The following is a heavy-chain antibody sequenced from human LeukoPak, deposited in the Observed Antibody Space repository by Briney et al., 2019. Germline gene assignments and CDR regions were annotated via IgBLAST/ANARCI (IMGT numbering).Heavy chain of an antibody. Sequence: GGSLRLSCAASGFTFSAYTMAWVRQAPGRGLEWVSSVSAVSNYIYYADSVKGRFTISRDNAEDSLYLQMNSLKAEDTAVYYCAKDLYHYDSTGYAFDYWGQGTLVTVSS. J-gene: IGHJ4*02. D-gene: IGHD3-22*01. CDR3: AKDLYHYDSTGYAFDY. CDR2: VSAVSNYI. CDR1: GFTFSAYT. V-gene: IGHV3-21*01.